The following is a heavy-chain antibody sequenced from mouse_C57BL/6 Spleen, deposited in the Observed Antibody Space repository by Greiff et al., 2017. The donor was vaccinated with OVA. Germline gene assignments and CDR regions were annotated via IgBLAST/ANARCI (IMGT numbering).Heavy chain of an antibody. D-gene: IGHD4-1*01. CDR1: GYTFTSYW. CDR3: ARAGREDYYAMDY. Sequence: QVQLKQPGAELVMPGASVKLSCKASGYTFTSYWMHWVKQRPGQGLEWIGEIDPSDSYTNYNQKFKGKSTLTVDKSSSTAYMQLSSLTSEDSAVYYCARAGREDYYAMDYWGQGTSVTVSS. CDR2: IDPSDSYT. J-gene: IGHJ4*01. V-gene: IGHV1-69*01.